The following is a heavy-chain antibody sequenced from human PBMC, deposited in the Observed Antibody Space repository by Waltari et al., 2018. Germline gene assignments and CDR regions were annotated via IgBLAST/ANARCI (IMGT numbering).Heavy chain of an antibody. CDR2: SSSTGDTI. D-gene: IGHD6-13*01. CDR3: ARGIAADGGGGY. CDR1: GFTLRGYE. J-gene: IGHJ4*02. Sequence: EVHLVESGGGLVQPGGSLRLSCAASGFTLRGYEMNWVRQAPGKGLEWISYSSSTGDTIYYADSVKGRFTISRDNAKNTLYLQMKRLRADDTALYYCARGIAADGGGGYWGQGILVTVSS. V-gene: IGHV3-48*03.